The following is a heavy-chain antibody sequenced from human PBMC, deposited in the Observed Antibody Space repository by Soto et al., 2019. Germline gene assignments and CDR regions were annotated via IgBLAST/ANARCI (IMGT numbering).Heavy chain of an antibody. CDR2: IIPIFNSA. CDR1: GGTFNNYA. V-gene: IGHV1-69*01. J-gene: IGHJ5*02. CDR3: ARVGRDGYNLGWFDP. Sequence: QVQLVQSGAEVKRPGSSVKVSCKASGGTFNNYALSWVRQAPGQGLEWMGGIIPIFNSANYAQKFQGRVTITADDSTSTAYMELRSLRPDDTAVYYCARVGRDGYNLGWFDPWGQGTLVTVSS. D-gene: IGHD5-12*01.